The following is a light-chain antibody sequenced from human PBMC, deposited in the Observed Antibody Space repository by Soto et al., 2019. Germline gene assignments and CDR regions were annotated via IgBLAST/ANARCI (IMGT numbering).Light chain of an antibody. CDR2: GAS. CDR1: QSVNIY. CDR3: QQYDDWLPLT. V-gene: IGKV3D-15*01. Sequence: EIVMTQSPATLSVSPGERATLSCRASQSVNIYLAWYQQKPGQAPRLLIFGASYRATGIPARFSGSGSGTEFNLTISSMQSEEFSVYFCQQYDDWLPLTFGGGTKVEIK. J-gene: IGKJ4*01.